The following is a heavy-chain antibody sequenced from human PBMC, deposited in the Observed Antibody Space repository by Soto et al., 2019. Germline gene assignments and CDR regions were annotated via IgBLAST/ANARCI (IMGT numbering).Heavy chain of an antibody. CDR1: GGSFSGYY. J-gene: IGHJ6*02. Sequence: PSETLSLTCAVYGGSFSGYYWSWIRQPPGKGLEWIGEINHSGSTNYNPSLKSRVTISVDTSKNQFSLKLSSVTAADTAVYYCARGVCCSGYDWGVYYYYGMDVWGQGTTVTVSS. CDR3: ARGVCCSGYDWGVYYYYGMDV. CDR2: INHSGST. V-gene: IGHV4-34*01. D-gene: IGHD5-12*01.